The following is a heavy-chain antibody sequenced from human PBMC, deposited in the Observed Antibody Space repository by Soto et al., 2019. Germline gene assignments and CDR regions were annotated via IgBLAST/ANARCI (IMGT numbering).Heavy chain of an antibody. CDR1: GFTFSSYA. Sequence: GGSLRLSCAASGFTFSSYAMHWVRQAPGKGLEWVAVISYDGSNKYYADSVKGRFTISRDNSKNTLYLQMNSLRAEDTAVYYCARGDPDYWGQGTLVTVSS. V-gene: IGHV3-30-3*01. CDR3: ARGDPDY. CDR2: ISYDGSNK. J-gene: IGHJ4*02.